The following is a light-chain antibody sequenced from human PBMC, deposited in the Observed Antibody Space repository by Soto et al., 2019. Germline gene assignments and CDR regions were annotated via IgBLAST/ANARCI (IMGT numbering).Light chain of an antibody. Sequence: QSALTHPRSVSGSPGQSVTISCTGTSSDVGGYNYVSWYQQHPGKAPKLMIYDVSKRPSGVPDRFSGSKSGNTASLTISGLQAEDEADYYCCSYTGRSSYLFGTGTKLTVL. CDR3: CSYTGRSSYL. CDR1: SSDVGGYNY. CDR2: DVS. J-gene: IGLJ1*01. V-gene: IGLV2-11*01.